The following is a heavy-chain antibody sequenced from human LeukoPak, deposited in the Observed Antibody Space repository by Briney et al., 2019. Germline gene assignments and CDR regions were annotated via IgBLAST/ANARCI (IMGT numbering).Heavy chain of an antibody. D-gene: IGHD3-22*01. CDR1: GFTFNSYG. J-gene: IGHJ6*03. CDR2: ISYDGSNK. Sequence: GGSLRLSCAASGFTFNSYGMHWVRQTPGKGLEWVSVISYDGSNKYYADSVKGRFIISRDNSMNTLYLQMNSLRAEDTAVYYCARWGYDSSGYRYYYYYYMDVWGKGTTVTVSS. V-gene: IGHV3-30*03. CDR3: ARWGYDSSGYRYYYYYYMDV.